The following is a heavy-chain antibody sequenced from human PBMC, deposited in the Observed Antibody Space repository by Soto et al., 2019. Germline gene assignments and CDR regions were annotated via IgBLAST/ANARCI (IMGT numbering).Heavy chain of an antibody. J-gene: IGHJ4*02. CDR3: AIRWGAAFDS. D-gene: IGHD1-26*01. V-gene: IGHV4-59*08. CDR2: IYYSGST. CDR1: GGSISSYY. Sequence: QVQLQESGPGLVKPSETLSLTCTVSGGSISSYYWSWIRQPPGKGLEWIGYIYYSGSTNYNPSLKSRVTISVDTSNTQFSLKLSSVTAADTAVYYWAIRWGAAFDSWGQGTLVTVSS.